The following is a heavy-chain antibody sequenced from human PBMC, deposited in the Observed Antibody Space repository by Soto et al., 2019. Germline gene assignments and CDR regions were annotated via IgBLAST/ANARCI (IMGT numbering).Heavy chain of an antibody. V-gene: IGHV2-5*02. CDR2: IYWDDDE. CDR3: AHSRNLITEDAQVGDFDY. Sequence: QITLKESGPTQVKPTQTLTLTCSFSGFSLNTDGEGVGWVRQPPGEALEWLALIYWDDDERYSPYLKTRLTITKDPSKNQLVLIMTNMDPVDTATYYCAHSRNLITEDAQVGDFDYWGQGTLVTVSS. J-gene: IGHJ4*02. D-gene: IGHD3-10*01. CDR1: GFSLNTDGEG.